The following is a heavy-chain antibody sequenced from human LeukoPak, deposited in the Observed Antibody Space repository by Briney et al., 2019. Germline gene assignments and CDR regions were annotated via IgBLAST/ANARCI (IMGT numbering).Heavy chain of an antibody. CDR2: ISSSSSYI. CDR1: GFTFSSYS. Sequence: GGSLRLSCAASGFTFSSYSMNWVRQAPGKGLEWVSSISSSSSYIYYADSVKGRFTISRDNAKNSLYLQMNSLRAEDTAVYYCARDGGSGPDAFDIWGQGTMVTVSS. D-gene: IGHD3-10*01. CDR3: ARDGGSGPDAFDI. V-gene: IGHV3-21*01. J-gene: IGHJ3*02.